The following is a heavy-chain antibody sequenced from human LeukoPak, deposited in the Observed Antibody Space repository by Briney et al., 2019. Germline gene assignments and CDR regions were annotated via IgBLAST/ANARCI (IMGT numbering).Heavy chain of an antibody. Sequence: PSETLSLTCTVSGGSIRSYYWSWIRQPPGKGLEWIGYIYYSGSTNYNPSLKSRVTISLDTSKNQFSLKLSSVTAADTAVYYCARDRGRMVYAVWFDPWGQGTLVTVSS. V-gene: IGHV4-59*12. D-gene: IGHD2-8*01. J-gene: IGHJ5*02. CDR2: IYYSGST. CDR3: ARDRGRMVYAVWFDP. CDR1: GGSIRSYY.